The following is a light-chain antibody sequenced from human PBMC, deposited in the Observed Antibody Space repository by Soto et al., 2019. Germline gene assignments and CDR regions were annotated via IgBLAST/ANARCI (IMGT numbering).Light chain of an antibody. Sequence: DIQMTRSPSTLSASVGDRVTITCRASQSISSWLAWYQQKPGKAPKLLIYDASSLESGVPSRFSGSGSGTEFTLTISSLQPDDFATYYCQQYNSYSPLTFGQGTKVEIK. CDR3: QQYNSYSPLT. CDR1: QSISSW. V-gene: IGKV1-5*01. J-gene: IGKJ1*01. CDR2: DAS.